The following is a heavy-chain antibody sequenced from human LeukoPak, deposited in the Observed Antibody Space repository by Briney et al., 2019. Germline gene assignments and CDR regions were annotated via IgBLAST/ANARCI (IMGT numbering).Heavy chain of an antibody. J-gene: IGHJ6*02. Sequence: SETLSLTCTVSGGSISSYYWSWIRQPPGKGLEWIGYIYYSGSTNYNPSLKSRVTISVDTSKNQFSLKLSSVTAADTAVYYCARLDYAYYYGMTSGAKGPRSPSP. CDR1: GGSISSYY. CDR2: IYYSGST. CDR3: ARLDYAYYYGMTS. D-gene: IGHD4-17*01. V-gene: IGHV4-59*08.